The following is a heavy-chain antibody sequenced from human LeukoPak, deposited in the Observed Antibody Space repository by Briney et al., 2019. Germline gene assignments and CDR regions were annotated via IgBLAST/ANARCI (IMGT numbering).Heavy chain of an antibody. V-gene: IGHV3-48*04. CDR3: ARDLGIVGAHLDY. J-gene: IGHJ4*02. CDR2: ISSSSSTI. Sequence: GGSLRLSCAASGFTFSSYSMNWVRQAPGKGLEWVSYISSSSSTIYYADSVKGRFTISRDNAKNSLYLQMNSLRAEDTAVYYCARDLGIVGAHLDYWGQGTLVTVSS. CDR1: GFTFSSYS. D-gene: IGHD1-26*01.